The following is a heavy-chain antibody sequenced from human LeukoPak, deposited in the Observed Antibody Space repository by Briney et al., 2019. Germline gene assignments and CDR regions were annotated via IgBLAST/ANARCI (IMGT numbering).Heavy chain of an antibody. V-gene: IGHV1-69*04. CDR2: IVPILGTA. Sequence: SVKVSCKASGGTFSTYAISWVRQAPGQGLEWVGRIVPILGTANYAQNFQGRVTITADRSTTTAYMELSSLRSEDTAVYYCASRSSIWSGYQDTLYYFDSWGQGTLVTVSS. CDR3: ASRSSIWSGYQDTLYYFDS. CDR1: GGTFSTYA. J-gene: IGHJ4*02. D-gene: IGHD3-3*01.